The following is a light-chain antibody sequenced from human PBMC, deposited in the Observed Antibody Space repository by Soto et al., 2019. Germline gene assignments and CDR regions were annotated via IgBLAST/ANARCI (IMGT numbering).Light chain of an antibody. CDR2: AAS. Sequence: TQSPVTLSVSPGDRASLSCRASQSVSRFLAWYQQTPGQPPRLLIYAASSRVLGVPDRFTGSGSGTDFTLTISAVQSEDAAIYYCQQYDHWPPYSFGQGTRLEI. V-gene: IGKV3-15*01. J-gene: IGKJ2*01. CDR3: QQYDHWPPYS. CDR1: QSVSRF.